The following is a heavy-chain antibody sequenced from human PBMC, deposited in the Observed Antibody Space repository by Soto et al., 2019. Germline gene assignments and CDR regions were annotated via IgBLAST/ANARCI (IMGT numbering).Heavy chain of an antibody. D-gene: IGHD6-19*01. CDR3: ARSGYSSGWSHWYFDL. CDR1: GYTFTNYG. V-gene: IGHV1-3*01. J-gene: IGHJ2*01. CDR2: INAGNGNT. Sequence: ASVKVSCKASGYTFTNYGIHWVRQAPGQRLEWMGWINAGNGNTKYSQNFQGRVTITRDTSATTAYMELSSLRSEDTAVFYCARSGYSSGWSHWYFDLWGRGTLVTVSS.